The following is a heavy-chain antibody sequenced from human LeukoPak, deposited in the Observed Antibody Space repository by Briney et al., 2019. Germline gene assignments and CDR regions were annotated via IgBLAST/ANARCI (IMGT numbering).Heavy chain of an antibody. J-gene: IGHJ5*02. V-gene: IGHV3-48*02. D-gene: IGHD2-15*01. CDR3: ARVVPKVGPSWFDP. CDR1: GFTFSSYS. CDR2: ISSSSSTI. Sequence: PGGSLRLSCAASGFTFSSYSMNWVRQAPGKGLEWVSYISSSSSTIYYADSVKGRFTISRDNAKNSLYLQMNSLRDEDTAVYYCARVVPKVGPSWFDPWGQGTLVTVSS.